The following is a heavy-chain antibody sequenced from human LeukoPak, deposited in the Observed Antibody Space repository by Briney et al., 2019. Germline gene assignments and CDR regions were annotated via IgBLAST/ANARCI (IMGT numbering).Heavy chain of an antibody. CDR1: GGSISRSSYY. J-gene: IGHJ4*02. CDR3: ARDRRYYDSSGYSNIFDY. V-gene: IGHV4-39*07. CDR2: IYYSGST. D-gene: IGHD3-22*01. Sequence: SETLSLTCTVSGGSISRSSYYWGWIRQPPGKGLEWIGSIYYSGSTYYNPSLKSRVTISVDTSKNQFSLKLSSVTAADTAVYYCARDRRYYDSSGYSNIFDYWGQGTLVTVSS.